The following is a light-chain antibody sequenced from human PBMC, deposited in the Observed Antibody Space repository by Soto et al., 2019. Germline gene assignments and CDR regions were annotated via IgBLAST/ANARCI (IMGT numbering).Light chain of an antibody. CDR2: GHN. CDR3: QSYDSSLSGSGV. CDR1: YSNIGAGYE. Sequence: QPVLTQPPSVSGAPGQRVTISCTGSYSNIGAGYEVHWYQQIPGTAPKLLISGHNNRPSGVPDRFFGSKSGTSAPLTIIGLQAEDEADYYCQSYDSSLSGSGVFGGGTKVTVL. J-gene: IGLJ3*02. V-gene: IGLV1-40*01.